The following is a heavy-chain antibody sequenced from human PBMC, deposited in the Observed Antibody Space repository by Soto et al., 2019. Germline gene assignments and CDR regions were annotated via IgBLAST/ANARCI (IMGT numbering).Heavy chain of an antibody. V-gene: IGHV3-21*01. D-gene: IGHD6-13*01. Sequence: GGSLRLSCAASGFSFSTTAMHWVRQAPGKGLEWVSFISSTSSRIHYADSVKGRFTISRDNAKNSLYLQMNSLRAEDTAVYYCARDPAADGYYGMDVWGQGTTVTVSS. CDR2: ISSTSSRI. CDR3: ARDPAADGYYGMDV. CDR1: GFSFSTTA. J-gene: IGHJ6*02.